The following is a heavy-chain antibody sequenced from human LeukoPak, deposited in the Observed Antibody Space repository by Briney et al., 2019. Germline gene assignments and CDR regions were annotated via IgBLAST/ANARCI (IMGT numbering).Heavy chain of an antibody. J-gene: IGHJ6*03. D-gene: IGHD4-17*01. CDR1: GFTFSSYS. CDR3: ARLGDYEAHYYYMDV. CDR2: ISSSSSTI. V-gene: IGHV3-48*04. Sequence: GGSLRLSCAASGFTFSSYSMNWVRQAPGKGLEWVSYISSSSSTIYYADSVKGRFTISRDNAKNSLYLQMNSLRAEDTAVYYCARLGDYEAHYYYMDVWGKGTTVAVSS.